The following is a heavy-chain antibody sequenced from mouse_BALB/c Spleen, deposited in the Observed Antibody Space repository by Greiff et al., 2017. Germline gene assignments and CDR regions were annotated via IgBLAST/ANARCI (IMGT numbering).Heavy chain of an antibody. CDR3: VREVHPAMDY. D-gene: IGHD2-14*01. J-gene: IGHJ4*01. V-gene: IGHV2-9-2*01. CDR1: GFSLTSYD. Sequence: QVQLKESGPGLVAPSQSLSITCTVSGFSLTSYDISWIRQPPGKGLEWLGVIWTGGGTNYNSAFMSRLSISKDNSKSQVFLKMNSLQTDDTAIYYCVREVHPAMDYWGQGTSVTVSS. CDR2: IWTGGGT.